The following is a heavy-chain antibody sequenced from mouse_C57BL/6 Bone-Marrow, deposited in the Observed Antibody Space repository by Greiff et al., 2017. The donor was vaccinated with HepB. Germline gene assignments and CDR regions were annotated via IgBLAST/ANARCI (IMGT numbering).Heavy chain of an antibody. CDR2: IDPEDGET. D-gene: IGHD3-2*02. J-gene: IGHJ3*01. CDR3: ASGQLRLREFAY. Sequence: VHVKQSGAELVKPGASVKLSCTASGFNIKDYYMHWVKQRTEQGLEWIGRIDPEDGETKYAPKFQGKATITADTSSNTAYLQLSSLTSEDTALYYCASGQLRLREFAYGGKGTRVTVSA. CDR1: GFNIKDYY. V-gene: IGHV14-2*01.